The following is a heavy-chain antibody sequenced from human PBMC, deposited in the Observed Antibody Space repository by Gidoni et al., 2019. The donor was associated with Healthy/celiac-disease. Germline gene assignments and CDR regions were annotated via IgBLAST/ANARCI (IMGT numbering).Heavy chain of an antibody. J-gene: IGHJ6*02. CDR1: GFTFDDYA. Sequence: EVQLVESGGVVVQPGGSLRLSCAASGFTFDDYAMNWVRQAPGKGLEWVSLISWDGGSTYYADSVKGRFTISRDNSKNSLYLQMNSLRAEDTALYYCAKEIGYSSGGLMGMDVWGQGTTVTVSS. V-gene: IGHV3-43D*04. D-gene: IGHD6-19*01. CDR3: AKEIGYSSGGLMGMDV. CDR2: ISWDGGST.